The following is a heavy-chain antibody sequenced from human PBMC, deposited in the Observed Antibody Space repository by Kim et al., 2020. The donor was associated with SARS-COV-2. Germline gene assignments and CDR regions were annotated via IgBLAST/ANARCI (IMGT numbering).Heavy chain of an antibody. CDR2: IYYSGST. Sequence: SETLSLTCTVSGGSISSSSYYWGWIRQPPGKGLEWIGSIYYSGSTYYNPSLKSRVTISVDTSKNQFSLKLSSVTAADTAVYYCARKVLVRWLQPAHWYFDLWGRGTLVTVSS. J-gene: IGHJ2*01. D-gene: IGHD5-12*01. CDR3: ARKVLVRWLQPAHWYFDL. V-gene: IGHV4-39*01. CDR1: GGSISSSSYY.